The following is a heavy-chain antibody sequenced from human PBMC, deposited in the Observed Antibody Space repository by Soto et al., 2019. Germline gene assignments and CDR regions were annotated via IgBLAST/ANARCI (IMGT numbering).Heavy chain of an antibody. V-gene: IGHV1-18*04. J-gene: IGHJ6*02. CDR1: GYTCTSYG. CDR2: ISAYNGNT. CDR3: ARADIVVVPAAMGDGYYYYGMDV. Sequence: QVQLVQSGAEVKKPGASVKVSCKASGYTCTSYGISWVRQAPGQGLEWMGWISAYNGNTNYAQKLQGRVTMTTDTSTSPAYREVRSLRSDDTAVYYWARADIVVVPAAMGDGYYYYGMDVWGQGTTVTVSS. D-gene: IGHD2-2*01.